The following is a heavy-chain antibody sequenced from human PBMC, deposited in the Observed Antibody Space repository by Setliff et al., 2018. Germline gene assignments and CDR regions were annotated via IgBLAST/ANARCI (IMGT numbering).Heavy chain of an antibody. CDR2: TYYSGNT. J-gene: IGHJ4*02. D-gene: IGHD3-22*01. Sequence: SEALSLTCTVSGASVSGNSYYWGWIRQPPGKGLEWIASTYYSGNTYYNPSLKSRVTISVDTSKNQFSLKLTSVTAADTAVYYCARAPRYFDPTGSYFDFWGQGTLVTVSS. CDR1: GASVSGNSYY. CDR3: ARAPRYFDPTGSYFDF. V-gene: IGHV4-39*07.